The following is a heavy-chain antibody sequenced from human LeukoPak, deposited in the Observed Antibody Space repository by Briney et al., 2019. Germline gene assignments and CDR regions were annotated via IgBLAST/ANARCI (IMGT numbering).Heavy chain of an antibody. CDR1: GFTFSSYS. D-gene: IGHD6-13*01. V-gene: IGHV3-21*01. J-gene: IGHJ5*02. CDR3: ARDPGIAGSGHT. Sequence: PGGSLRLSCAASGFTFSSYSMNWVRQAPGKGLEWVSSISSSSYIYYADSVKGRFTISTDNAKNSLYLQMNSLRAEDTAVYYCARDPGIAGSGHTWGQGTLVTVSS. CDR2: ISSSSYI.